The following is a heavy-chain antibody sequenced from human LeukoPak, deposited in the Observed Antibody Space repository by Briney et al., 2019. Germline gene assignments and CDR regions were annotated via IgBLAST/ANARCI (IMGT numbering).Heavy chain of an antibody. CDR3: ARGKNENYYYYYGMDV. J-gene: IGHJ6*02. V-gene: IGHV3-33*08. Sequence: GRSLRLSCAASGFTFSSYGMHWVRQAPGKGLEWVAVVSFDGNNKYYANSVKGRFTISRDYSKNTLYLQMNSLRDEDTAVYYCARGKNENYYYYYGMDVWGQGTTVTVSS. CDR2: VSFDGNNK. CDR1: GFTFSSYG.